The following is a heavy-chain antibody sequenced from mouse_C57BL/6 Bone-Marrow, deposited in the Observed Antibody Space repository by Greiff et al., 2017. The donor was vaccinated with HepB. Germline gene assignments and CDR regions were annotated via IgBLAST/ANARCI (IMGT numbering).Heavy chain of an antibody. CDR3: TRHGSSFGDY. Sequence: VQLQQSGAELVRPGASVKLSCTASGFNIKDDYMHWVKQRPEQGLEWIGWIDPEDGDTEYASKFQGKATITADTSSNTAYLPLSSLTSEDTAVYYCTRHGSSFGDYWGPGTTLTVSS. CDR2: IDPEDGDT. V-gene: IGHV14-4*01. J-gene: IGHJ2*01. CDR1: GFNIKDDY. D-gene: IGHD1-1*01.